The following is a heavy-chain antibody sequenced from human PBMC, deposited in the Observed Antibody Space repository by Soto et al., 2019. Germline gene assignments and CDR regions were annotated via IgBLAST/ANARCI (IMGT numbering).Heavy chain of an antibody. Sequence: SVKVSCKTSGCTFTRYAISWVRQAPGQGLEWMGGIIPNIGAANYAQKFQGRVTMTADESTSTAYMELSSLRFEDTAVYYCARDLVGTTTKGWLDSWGQGTLVTVSS. J-gene: IGHJ4*02. CDR1: GCTFTRYA. CDR2: IIPNIGAA. V-gene: IGHV1-69*13. D-gene: IGHD1-26*01. CDR3: ARDLVGTTTKGWLDS.